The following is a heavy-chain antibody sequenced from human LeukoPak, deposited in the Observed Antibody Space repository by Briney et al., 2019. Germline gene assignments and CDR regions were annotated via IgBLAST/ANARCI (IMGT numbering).Heavy chain of an antibody. CDR3: ATQWGYDSMGFDY. V-gene: IGHV3-30*04. D-gene: IGHD5-12*01. J-gene: IGHJ4*02. CDR1: GFTFKAYS. CDR2: ISYDGSNK. Sequence: QPGGSLRLSCAASGFTFKAYSMHWVRQAPGKGLEWVAVISYDGSNKYYADSVKGRFTISRDNSKNTLYLQMNSLRAEDTAVYYCATQWGYDSMGFDYWGQGTLVTVSS.